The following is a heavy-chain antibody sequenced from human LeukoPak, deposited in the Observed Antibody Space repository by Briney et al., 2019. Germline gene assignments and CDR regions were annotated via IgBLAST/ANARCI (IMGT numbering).Heavy chain of an antibody. CDR1: GGSISSSSYY. J-gene: IGHJ4*02. Sequence: SETLSLACTVSGGSISSSSYYWGWIRQPPGKGLEWIGSIYYSGSTYYNPSLKSRVTISVDTSKNQFSLKLSSVTAADTAVYYCATLRGYFDYWGQGTLVTVSS. CDR3: ATLRGYFDY. CDR2: IYYSGST. V-gene: IGHV4-39*01. D-gene: IGHD3-10*01.